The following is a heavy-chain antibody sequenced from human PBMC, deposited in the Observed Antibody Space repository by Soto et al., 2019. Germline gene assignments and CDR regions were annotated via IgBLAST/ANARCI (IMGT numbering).Heavy chain of an antibody. V-gene: IGHV3-21*01. D-gene: IGHD3-9*01. CDR1: GFTFSSYS. CDR2: ISSSSSYI. Sequence: EVQLVESGGGLVKPGGSLRLSCAASGFTFSSYSMNWVRQAPGKGLEWVSSISSSSSYIYYADSVKGRFTISRDNAKNSLFLQMNSLRAEDTAVYYCARDPPVRYFDWFPGGRYYYYGMDVWGQGTTVTVSS. J-gene: IGHJ6*02. CDR3: ARDPPVRYFDWFPGGRYYYYGMDV.